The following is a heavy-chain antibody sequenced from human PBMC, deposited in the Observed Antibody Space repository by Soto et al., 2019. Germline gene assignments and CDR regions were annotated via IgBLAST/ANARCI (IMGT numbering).Heavy chain of an antibody. V-gene: IGHV3-30*18. CDR3: AETDGGVDDY. D-gene: IGHD3-16*01. Sequence: QVQLVESGGGVVQPGRSLRLSCAASGFTFSSYGMHWVRQAPGKGLEWVAVISYDGSNKYYADSVKGRFTISRDNSKNTLYLQMNSLRAEDTAVHYCAETDGGVDDYWGQGTLVTVSS. J-gene: IGHJ4*02. CDR1: GFTFSSYG. CDR2: ISYDGSNK.